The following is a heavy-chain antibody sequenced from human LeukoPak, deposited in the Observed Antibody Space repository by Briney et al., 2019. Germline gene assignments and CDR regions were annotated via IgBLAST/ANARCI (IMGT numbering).Heavy chain of an antibody. J-gene: IGHJ4*02. Sequence: GGSLRLSCAASGFTFSSYAMSWVRQAPGKGLEWVSAISGSGGSTYYADSVKGRFTISRDNSKNTLYLQMNSLRAEDTAAYYCAKEVWSGSRDHYLTYDYWGQGTLVTVSS. CDR3: AKEVWSGSRDHYLTYDY. CDR2: ISGSGGST. D-gene: IGHD1-26*01. CDR1: GFTFSSYA. V-gene: IGHV3-23*01.